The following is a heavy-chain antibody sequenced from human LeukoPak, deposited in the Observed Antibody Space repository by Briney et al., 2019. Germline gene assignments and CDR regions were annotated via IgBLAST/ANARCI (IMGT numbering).Heavy chain of an antibody. J-gene: IGHJ5*02. CDR1: GFSVSSNY. D-gene: IGHD4-17*01. CDR3: ALHINGDYECRFDP. Sequence: GGSLRLTCAASGFSVSSNYLSWVRQAPGKGLEWVSVMYSGGSTFYADSVKGRFTISRDNSKNTLNLQMNSLRAEDTAIYYCALHINGDYECRFDPWGQGTLVTVSS. V-gene: IGHV3-53*01. CDR2: MYSGGST.